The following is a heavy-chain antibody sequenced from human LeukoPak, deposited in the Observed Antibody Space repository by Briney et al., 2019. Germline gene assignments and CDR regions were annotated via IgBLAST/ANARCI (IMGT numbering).Heavy chain of an antibody. CDR1: GGSFSGYY. CDR2: INHSGST. J-gene: IGHJ4*02. V-gene: IGHV4-34*01. CDR3: ARAALYFDSSAYSYYFDY. D-gene: IGHD3-22*01. Sequence: SSETLSLTCAVYGGSFSGYYWSWIRQPPGKGLEWIGEINHSGSTNYNPSLKSRVTMSVDPSKNQFSLRLSSVTAADTAVYFCARAALYFDSSAYSYYFDYWGQGTLVTVSS.